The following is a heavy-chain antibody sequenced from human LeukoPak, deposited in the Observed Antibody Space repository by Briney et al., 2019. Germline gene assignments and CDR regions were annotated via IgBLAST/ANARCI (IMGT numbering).Heavy chain of an antibody. D-gene: IGHD3-10*01. CDR3: AKANGYGLIDN. Sequence: PSETLSLTCTVSSGSISTSNYYWGWVRQPPGKALEWIGNIFYSGSTYYSPSLKSRFTIYLDTSRNQFSLKLSSVPAADPAVYYCAKANGYGLIDNWGQGTMVTVSS. J-gene: IGHJ3*01. CDR2: IFYSGST. V-gene: IGHV4-39*07. CDR1: SGSISTSNYY.